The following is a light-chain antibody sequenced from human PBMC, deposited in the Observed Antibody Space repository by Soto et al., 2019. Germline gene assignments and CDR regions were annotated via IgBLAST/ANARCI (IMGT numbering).Light chain of an antibody. V-gene: IGKV1-5*01. J-gene: IGKJ5*01. CDR2: DAS. Sequence: DIHMTQSPSTLPASVGDTVTSTCRASKSISTWLAWYQKKKGKAPTLLIYDASSLQSGVPSRFSGSGSGTEFTLTISSLQPDDFATYYCQQSYTTPPTFGQGTRLEIK. CDR1: KSISTW. CDR3: QQSYTTPPT.